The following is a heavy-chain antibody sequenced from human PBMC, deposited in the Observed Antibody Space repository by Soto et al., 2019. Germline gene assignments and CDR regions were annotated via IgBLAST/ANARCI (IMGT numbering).Heavy chain of an antibody. Sequence: EVQLVESGGGLVKPGGSLRLSCAASGFTFSNAWMSWVRQAPGKGLEWVGRIKSKTDGGTTDYAAPVKGRFTISRDDSKNTLYLQMNSLKTEDTAVYYCTTLGESFGVAPFRLYYYYYYMDVWGKGTMVTVSS. CDR1: GFTFSNAW. CDR3: TTLGESFGVAPFRLYYYYYYMDV. V-gene: IGHV3-15*01. D-gene: IGHD3-3*01. J-gene: IGHJ6*03. CDR2: IKSKTDGGTT.